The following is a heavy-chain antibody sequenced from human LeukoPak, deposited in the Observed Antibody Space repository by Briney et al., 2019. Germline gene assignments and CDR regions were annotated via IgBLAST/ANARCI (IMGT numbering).Heavy chain of an antibody. CDR3: ARAAAAAVDY. Sequence: GGSLRLSCAASGFSFSSYIMNWVRQAPGKGLEWVSSIRTSSSYIDYAESVKGRFTISRDNAKNSLYLQMNSLRAEDTAVYYCARAAAAAVDYWGQGTLVTVSS. CDR1: GFSFSSYI. D-gene: IGHD6-13*01. CDR2: IRTSSSYI. V-gene: IGHV3-21*01. J-gene: IGHJ4*02.